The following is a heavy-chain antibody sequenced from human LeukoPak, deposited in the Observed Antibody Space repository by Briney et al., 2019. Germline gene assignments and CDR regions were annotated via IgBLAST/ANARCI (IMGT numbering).Heavy chain of an antibody. CDR2: ISHSDDST. CDR3: AKSYDTSTSPDH. Sequence: GGSLRLSCEASGFGISSNSMHWVRQAPGKGLEWISSISHSDDSTYYADSVKGRFTISRDNSKDTVYLQMNSLRVDDTALYHCAKSYDTSTSPDHWGQGILVSVSS. D-gene: IGHD3-3*01. V-gene: IGHV3-23*01. CDR1: GFGISSNS. J-gene: IGHJ5*02.